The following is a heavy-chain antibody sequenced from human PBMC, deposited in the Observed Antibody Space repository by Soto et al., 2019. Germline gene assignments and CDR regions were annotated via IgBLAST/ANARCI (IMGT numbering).Heavy chain of an antibody. CDR3: ASAPGYCSGGSCYGSDAFDI. Sequence: SETLSLTCTVSGGSISSYYWSWIRQPPGKGLEWIGYIYYSGSTNYNPSLKSRVTISVDTSKNQFSLKLSSVTAADTAVYYCASAPGYCSGGSCYGSDAFDIWGQGTMVTVSS. V-gene: IGHV4-59*01. CDR2: IYYSGST. CDR1: GGSISSYY. J-gene: IGHJ3*02. D-gene: IGHD2-15*01.